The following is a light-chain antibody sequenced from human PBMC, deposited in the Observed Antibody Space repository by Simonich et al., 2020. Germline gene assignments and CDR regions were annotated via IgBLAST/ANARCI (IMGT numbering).Light chain of an antibody. CDR1: SSYVGSYNL. J-gene: IGLJ2*01. V-gene: IGLV2-23*01. CDR2: EGS. Sequence: QSALTQPAPVSGAPGQSITISCTGTSSYVGSYNLVSWYQQHPGKAPKLMIYEGSTRPSGFSNRFSGSKSGNTASLTISGRQAEDEADYYCCSYAGSSTLVFGGGTKLTVL. CDR3: CSYAGSSTLV.